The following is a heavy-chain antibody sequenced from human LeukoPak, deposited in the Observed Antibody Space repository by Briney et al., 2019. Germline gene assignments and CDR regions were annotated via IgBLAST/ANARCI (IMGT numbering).Heavy chain of an antibody. Sequence: GASVKVSCKASGYTFTSYAMHCVRQAPGQRLEWMGWINAGNGNTKYSQKFQGRVTITRDTSASTAYMELSSLRSEDTAVYYCARLALRQNWFDPWGQGTLVTVSS. D-gene: IGHD3-16*01. V-gene: IGHV1-3*01. CDR1: GYTFTSYA. CDR2: INAGNGNT. CDR3: ARLALRQNWFDP. J-gene: IGHJ5*02.